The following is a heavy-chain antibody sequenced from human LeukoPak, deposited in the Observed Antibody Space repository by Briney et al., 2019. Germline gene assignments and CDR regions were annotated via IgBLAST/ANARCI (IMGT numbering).Heavy chain of an antibody. Sequence: GGSLRLSCAASGFTFTIYGMNWVRQAPGKGLEWVSSISSSGSYIYYADSVKGRFTISRDNAKNSLYLQMNSLRADDTAVYYCARARGGSNSDYWGQGTLVTVSS. J-gene: IGHJ4*02. CDR2: ISSSGSYI. V-gene: IGHV3-21*04. D-gene: IGHD1-26*01. CDR1: GFTFTIYG. CDR3: ARARGGSNSDY.